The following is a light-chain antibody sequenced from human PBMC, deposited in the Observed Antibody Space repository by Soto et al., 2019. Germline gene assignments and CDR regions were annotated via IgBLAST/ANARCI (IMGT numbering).Light chain of an antibody. V-gene: IGLV1-40*01. CDR1: SANFGAGYD. CDR2: GNT. CDR3: QSYDTRLRDVV. Sequence: QSVLTQPPSVSGAPGQRVTISCTGSSANFGAGYDVHWYQQLPGTAPKLLIYGNTNRPSGVPDRFSGSKSGTSASLAITGLQAEDEADYYCQSYDTRLRDVVFGGGTKRTV. J-gene: IGLJ2*01.